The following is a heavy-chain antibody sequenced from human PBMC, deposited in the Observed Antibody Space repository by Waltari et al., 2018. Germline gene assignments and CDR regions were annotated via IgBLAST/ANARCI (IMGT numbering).Heavy chain of an antibody. CDR2: ISSSGSTV. V-gene: IGHV3-48*03. CDR1: GFTFSSYE. D-gene: IGHD3-3*01. Sequence: EVQLVESGGGLVQPGGSLRLSCAASGFTFSSYEMNWVRQAPGKGMEWVSYISSSGSTVYYADAVKGRFTISRDNAKNSLYLQMNSLRAEDTAVYYCARTYYDFWSGYYSRYYYYGMDVWGQGTTVTVSS. J-gene: IGHJ6*02. CDR3: ARTYYDFWSGYYSRYYYYGMDV.